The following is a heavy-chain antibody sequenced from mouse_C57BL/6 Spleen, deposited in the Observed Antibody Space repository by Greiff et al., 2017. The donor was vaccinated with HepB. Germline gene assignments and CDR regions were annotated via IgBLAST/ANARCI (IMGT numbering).Heavy chain of an antibody. Sequence: VQLQQPGAELVKPGASVKLSCKASGYTFTSYWMQWVKQRPGQGLEWIGEIDPSDSYTNYNQKFKGKATLTVDTSSSTAYMQLSSLTSEDSAVYYCAMGDGYGFAYWGKGTLVTVSA. V-gene: IGHV1-50*01. CDR1: GYTFTSYW. CDR2: IDPSDSYT. J-gene: IGHJ3*01. D-gene: IGHD2-3*01. CDR3: AMGDGYGFAY.